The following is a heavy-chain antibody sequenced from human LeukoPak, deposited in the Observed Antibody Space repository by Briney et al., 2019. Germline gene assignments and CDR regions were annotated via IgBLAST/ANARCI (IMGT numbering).Heavy chain of an antibody. CDR1: GFTFSSYG. Sequence: GGSLRLSCAASGFTFSSYGMHWVRQAPGKGLEWVAFIQYDGSNKYYADSVKGRFTISRDNSKNTLYLQMNSLRAEGTAVYYCAKVIVVVPAAIFVYYYYMDVWGKGTTVTVSS. CDR3: AKVIVVVPAAIFVYYYYMDV. J-gene: IGHJ6*03. D-gene: IGHD2-2*01. CDR2: IQYDGSNK. V-gene: IGHV3-30*02.